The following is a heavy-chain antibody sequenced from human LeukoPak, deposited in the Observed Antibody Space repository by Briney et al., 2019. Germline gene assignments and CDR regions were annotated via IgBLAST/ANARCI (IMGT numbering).Heavy chain of an antibody. CDR1: GFTFSSYA. CDR3: AKEHKPFSSSWTPDY. Sequence: PGGSLRLSCAASGFTFSSYAMSWVREAPRKGLEWGSALSGSGGSTYYADSVKGRFTISRDNSKNTLYLQMNSLRAEDTAVYYCAKEHKPFSSSWTPDYWGQGTLVTVSS. V-gene: IGHV3-23*01. D-gene: IGHD6-13*01. CDR2: LSGSGGST. J-gene: IGHJ4*02.